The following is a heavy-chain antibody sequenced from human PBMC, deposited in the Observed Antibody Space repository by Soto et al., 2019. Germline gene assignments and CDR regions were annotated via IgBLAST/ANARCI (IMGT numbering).Heavy chain of an antibody. V-gene: IGHV3-48*02. CDR3: ARGPHTNVGWPYYFES. Sequence: GGSLRLSCVASGFSLANYPMNWVRQTPGKGLEWISYSSPRGDTIYYADSVEGRFTISRDNARNSLSLHMSSLRDEDSALYYCARGPHTNVGWPYYFESWGQGVQVTVSS. CDR2: SSPRGDTI. J-gene: IGHJ4*02. D-gene: IGHD6-19*01. CDR1: GFSLANYP.